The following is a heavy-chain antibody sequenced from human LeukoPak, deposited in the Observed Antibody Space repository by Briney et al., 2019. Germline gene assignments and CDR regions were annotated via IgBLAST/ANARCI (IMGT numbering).Heavy chain of an antibody. J-gene: IGHJ4*02. CDR1: GFSLTTPGVR. D-gene: IGHD1-1*01. Sequence: SGPALVKPTQTLTLTCTLSGFSLTTPGVRVSWIRQPPGKALEWLARIDWNDDILYTTSLRTRLTVPKDTSKNQVLLTMTNMDPVDTATYYCAGSSNWQFCLDYWGQGALVTVSS. CDR2: IDWNDDI. V-gene: IGHV2-70*04. CDR3: AGSSNWQFCLDY.